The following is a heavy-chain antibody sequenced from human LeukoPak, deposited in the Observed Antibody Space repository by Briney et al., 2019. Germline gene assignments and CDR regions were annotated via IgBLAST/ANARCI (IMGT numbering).Heavy chain of an antibody. CDR2: ISAYNGNT. CDR1: GYTFTSYG. D-gene: IGHD3-22*01. Sequence: ASVKVSCKASGYTFTSYGISWVRQAPGQGLEWMGWISAYNGNTNYAQKLQGRVTMTADTSTSTAYMELRSLRSDDTAVYYCASLPDYYDSRGGQSDAFDIWGQGTMVTVSS. CDR3: ASLPDYYDSRGGQSDAFDI. J-gene: IGHJ3*02. V-gene: IGHV1-18*01.